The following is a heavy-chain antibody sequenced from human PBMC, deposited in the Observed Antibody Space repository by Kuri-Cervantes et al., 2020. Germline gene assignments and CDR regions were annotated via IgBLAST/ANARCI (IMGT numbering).Heavy chain of an antibody. J-gene: IGHJ4*02. Sequence: GESLKISCAASGFTFNSYAMHWVRQAPGKGLEWVAVISYDGSNKYYADSVKGRFTISRDNSKNTLYLQMNSLRAEDTAFYYCARNYDTTGRYFNYWGQGTLVTVSS. CDR3: ARNYDTTGRYFNY. V-gene: IGHV3-30-3*01. CDR2: ISYDGSNK. D-gene: IGHD3-22*01. CDR1: GFTFNSYA.